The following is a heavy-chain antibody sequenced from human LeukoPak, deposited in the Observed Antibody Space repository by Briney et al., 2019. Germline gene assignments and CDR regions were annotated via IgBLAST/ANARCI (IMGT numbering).Heavy chain of an antibody. V-gene: IGHV4-4*02. CDR1: GGSISSNNW. CDR2: IFHGGST. D-gene: IGHD6-13*01. J-gene: IGHJ1*01. CDR3: AKSPIAAAGIDYFQY. Sequence: SGTLSLTCAVSGGSISSNNWWSWVRQPPGRGLEWIGEIFHGGSTSYSPSLKSRVTLSLDKSKNQFSLRLTSVTAADTAVYYCAKSPIAAAGIDYFQYWGQGTLVTVSS.